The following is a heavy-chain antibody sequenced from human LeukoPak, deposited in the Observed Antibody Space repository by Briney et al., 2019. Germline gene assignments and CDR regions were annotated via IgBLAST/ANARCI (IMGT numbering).Heavy chain of an antibody. CDR1: GYTFTGYY. Sequence: VKVACKASGYTFTGYYMHWVRQAPGQGLEWMGWINPNSGGTNYAQKFQGRVTMTRDTSISTAYMELSRLRSDDTAVYYCARGINYDFWSGYYFDYWGQGTLVTVSS. CDR2: INPNSGGT. CDR3: ARGINYDFWSGYYFDY. V-gene: IGHV1-2*02. J-gene: IGHJ4*02. D-gene: IGHD3-3*01.